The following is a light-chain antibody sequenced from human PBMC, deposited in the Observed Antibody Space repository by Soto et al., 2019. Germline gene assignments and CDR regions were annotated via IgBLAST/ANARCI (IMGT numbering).Light chain of an antibody. CDR3: QQYNSYSEA. Sequence: DIQMTQSPSTLSASVGDRVTITCRASETISSWLAWYQQKEGKAPKLLMYDASTLESGVPPRFSGSRSGTEFTLTISSLQPDDCGTYYCQQYNSYSEAFGQGTKVDIK. J-gene: IGKJ1*01. CDR2: DAS. CDR1: ETISSW. V-gene: IGKV1-5*01.